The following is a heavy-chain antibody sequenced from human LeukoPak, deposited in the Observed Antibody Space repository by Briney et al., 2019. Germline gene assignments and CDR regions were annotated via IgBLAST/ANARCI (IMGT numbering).Heavy chain of an antibody. CDR3: AKGTDYYDSSGYEYYFDY. J-gene: IGHJ4*02. Sequence: GGSLRLSCAASGFPFHDYAMHWVRQAPGKGLEWVSLISWDGGSTYYADSVKGRFTISRDNSKNTLYLQMNSLRAEDTAVYYCAKGTDYYDSSGYEYYFDYWGQGTLVTVSS. CDR1: GFPFHDYA. CDR2: ISWDGGST. V-gene: IGHV3-43D*03. D-gene: IGHD3-22*01.